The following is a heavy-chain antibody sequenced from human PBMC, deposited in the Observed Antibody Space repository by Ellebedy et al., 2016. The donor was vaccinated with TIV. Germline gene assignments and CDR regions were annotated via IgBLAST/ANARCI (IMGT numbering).Heavy chain of an antibody. CDR1: GYTFTSYA. D-gene: IGHD5-24*01. CDR3: ATVFDGYRGLDY. V-gene: IGHV1-3*01. J-gene: IGHJ4*02. CDR2: INAGNGNT. Sequence: AASVKVSCKASGYTFTSYAMHWVRQAPGQRLEWMGWINAGNGNTKYSQKFQSRVTITRDTSASTAYMDLSSLRSEDTAVYYCATVFDGYRGLDYWGQGTLVTVSS.